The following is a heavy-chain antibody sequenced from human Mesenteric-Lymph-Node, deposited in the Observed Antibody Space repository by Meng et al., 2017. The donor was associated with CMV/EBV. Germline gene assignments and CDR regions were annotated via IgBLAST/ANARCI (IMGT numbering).Heavy chain of an antibody. V-gene: IGHV4-34*01. J-gene: IGHJ4*02. D-gene: IGHD3-3*01. CDR2: INHSGST. CDR3: ARGSGARKLTIFGVVTPKRSGYFDY. CDR1: GGSFSGYY. Sequence: SETLSLTCAVYGGSFSGYYWSWIRQPPGKGLEWIGEINHSGSTNYNPSLKSRVTISVDTSKNQFSPKLSSVTAADTAVYYCARGSGARKLTIFGVVTPKRSGYFDYWGQGTLVTVSS.